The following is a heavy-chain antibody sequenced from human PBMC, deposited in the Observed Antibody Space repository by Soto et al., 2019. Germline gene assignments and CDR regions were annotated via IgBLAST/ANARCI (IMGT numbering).Heavy chain of an antibody. D-gene: IGHD6-6*01. Sequence: SETLSLTCTVSGGSISSSSYYWGWIRQPPGKGLEWIGSIYYSGSTYYNPSLKSRVTISVDTSKNQFSLKLSSVTAADTAVYYCARRDGSSLPTDDWAQGTLVTVSS. CDR1: GGSISSSSYY. V-gene: IGHV4-39*01. J-gene: IGHJ4*02. CDR2: IYYSGST. CDR3: ARRDGSSLPTDD.